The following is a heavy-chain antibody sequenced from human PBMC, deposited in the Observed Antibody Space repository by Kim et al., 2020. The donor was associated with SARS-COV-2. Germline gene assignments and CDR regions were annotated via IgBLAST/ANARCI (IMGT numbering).Heavy chain of an antibody. V-gene: IGHV4-31*03. J-gene: IGHJ6*02. Sequence: SETLSLTCTVSGGSISSGGYYWSWIRQHPGKGLEWIGYIYYSGSTYYNPSLKSRVTISVDTSKNQFSLKLSSVTAADTAVYYCARDGRFLEWLLPRLGMDVWGQGTTVTVSS. D-gene: IGHD3-3*01. CDR1: GGSISSGGYY. CDR2: IYYSGST. CDR3: ARDGRFLEWLLPRLGMDV.